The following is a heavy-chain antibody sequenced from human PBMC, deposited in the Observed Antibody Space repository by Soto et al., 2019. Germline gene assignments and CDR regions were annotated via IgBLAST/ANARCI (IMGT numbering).Heavy chain of an antibody. D-gene: IGHD3-9*01. CDR3: AKDAKILDWLPTSYYFDF. CDR1: GLSFSSYA. J-gene: IGHJ4*02. V-gene: IGHV3-23*01. Sequence: EVQVLESGGGLAQPGRSLRLSCAVSGLSFSSYAMTWVRQSPGKGLEWVSRISRSGNSTYSADSVRGRFTISRDNSKNTLYLHMNSLRAEDTAVYYCAKDAKILDWLPTSYYFDFWGQGTQVTVSS. CDR2: ISRSGNST.